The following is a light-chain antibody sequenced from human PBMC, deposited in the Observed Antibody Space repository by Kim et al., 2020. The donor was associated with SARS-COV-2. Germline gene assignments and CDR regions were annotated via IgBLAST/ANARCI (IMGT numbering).Light chain of an antibody. CDR3: QQYGSSPPYS. J-gene: IGKJ2*03. CDR2: GAS. CDR1: QSVSSSY. Sequence: SPGEGATLSCRASQSVSSSYLAWYQQKPGQAPRLLIYGASSRATGIPDRFSGSGSGTDFTLTISRLEPEDFAVYYCQQYGSSPPYSLGQGTKLEI. V-gene: IGKV3-20*01.